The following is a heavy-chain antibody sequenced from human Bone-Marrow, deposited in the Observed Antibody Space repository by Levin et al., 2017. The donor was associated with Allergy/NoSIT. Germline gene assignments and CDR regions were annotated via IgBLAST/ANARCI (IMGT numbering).Heavy chain of an antibody. CDR2: ITPITTPP. D-gene: IGHD6-19*01. CDR1: GGSFTSHA. Sequence: SVKVSCKASGGSFTSHAISWVRQAPGHGLEWMGGITPITTPPKYAQKFQGRLTITADESTSTAYMELTSLTSEDTAVYFCARRRPMAGSPFDYWGQGALLSVSS. CDR3: ARRRPMAGSPFDY. V-gene: IGHV1-69*13. J-gene: IGHJ4*02.